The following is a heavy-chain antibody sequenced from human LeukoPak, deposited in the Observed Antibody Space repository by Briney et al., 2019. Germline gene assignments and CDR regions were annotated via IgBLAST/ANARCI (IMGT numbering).Heavy chain of an antibody. CDR1: GGSISTYY. V-gene: IGHV4-59*01. Sequence: SETLSLTCTVSGGSISTYYWSWIRQPPGKGLEWIGYIYYTGSTNYNPSLKSRVTVSVDTSKNQFSLKLSSVTAADTAVYYCARGSFQPRVDYWGQGTLVSVSS. D-gene: IGHD2-15*01. CDR2: IYYTGST. CDR3: ARGSFQPRVDY. J-gene: IGHJ4*02.